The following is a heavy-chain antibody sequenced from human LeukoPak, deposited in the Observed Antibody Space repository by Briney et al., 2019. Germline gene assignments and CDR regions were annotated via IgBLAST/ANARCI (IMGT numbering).Heavy chain of an antibody. CDR2: MNPNSGNT. J-gene: IGHJ6*02. V-gene: IGHV1-8*01. CDR3: ARDHPAIYGMDV. D-gene: IGHD2-2*01. CDR1: GYTFTSYD. Sequence: ASVKVSCKASGYTFTSYDINWVRQATGQGLEWMGWMNPNSGNTGYAQKFQGRVTMTRNTSISTAYMELSSLRSEDTAAYYCARDHPAIYGMDVWGQGTTVTVSS.